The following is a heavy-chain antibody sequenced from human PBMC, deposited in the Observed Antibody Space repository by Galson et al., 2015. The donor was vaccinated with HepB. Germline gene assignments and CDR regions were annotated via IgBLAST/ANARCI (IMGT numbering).Heavy chain of an antibody. J-gene: IGHJ6*02. V-gene: IGHV4-31*03. CDR2: IFYTGNS. CDR1: GGAISSGGYY. Sequence: TLSLTCTVSGGAISSGGYYWSWIRQHPGKGLEWIAFIFYTGNSYYNPSLKSRVTISVDTSKNQFSLKLNSVTAADTAVSYCARDPSSNSNGMDVWGQGTMVTVSS. D-gene: IGHD6-6*01. CDR3: ARDPSSNSNGMDV.